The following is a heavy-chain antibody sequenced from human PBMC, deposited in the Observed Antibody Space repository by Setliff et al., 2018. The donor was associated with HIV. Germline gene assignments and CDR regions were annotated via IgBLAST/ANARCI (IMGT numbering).Heavy chain of an antibody. CDR1: GDPFSGTSYY. J-gene: IGHJ4*02. Sequence: SETLSLTCTVSGDPFSGTSYYWGWIRQPPGKGLEWIGSIHFSGSTWYTQSLKSRVTIWVDTSKNQFSLKVNSVTAADTAVYYCVRPSLGIGGGSIFHNWGQGTLVTVSS. D-gene: IGHD3-3*01. CDR3: VRPSLGIGGGSIFHN. CDR2: IHFSGST. V-gene: IGHV4-39*01.